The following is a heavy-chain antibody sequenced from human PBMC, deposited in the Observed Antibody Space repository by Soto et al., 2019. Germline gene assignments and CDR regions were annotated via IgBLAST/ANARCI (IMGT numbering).Heavy chain of an antibody. CDR1: GGSISSYY. V-gene: IGHV4-38-2*02. Sequence: SETLSLTCTVSGGSISSYYWGWIRQPPGKGLEWIGSIYHSGSTYYNPSLKSRVTISVDTSKNQFSLKLSSVTAADTAVYYCARDLSLYGDYYYYGMDVWGQGTTVTVSS. CDR3: ARDLSLYGDYYYYGMDV. D-gene: IGHD4-17*01. J-gene: IGHJ6*02. CDR2: IYHSGST.